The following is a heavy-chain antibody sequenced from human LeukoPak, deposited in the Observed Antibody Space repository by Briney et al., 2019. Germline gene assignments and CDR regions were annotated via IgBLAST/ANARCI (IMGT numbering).Heavy chain of an antibody. J-gene: IGHJ6*02. V-gene: IGHV1-69*04. Sequence: SVKVSCKASGYTFTGYYMHWVRQAPGQGLEWMGRIIPILGIANYAQKFQGRVTITADKSTSTAYMELSSLRSEDTAVYYCARGTGRYYYGMDVWGQGTTVTVSS. CDR2: IIPILGIA. CDR3: ARGTGRYYYGMDV. D-gene: IGHD2-8*02. CDR1: GYTFTGYY.